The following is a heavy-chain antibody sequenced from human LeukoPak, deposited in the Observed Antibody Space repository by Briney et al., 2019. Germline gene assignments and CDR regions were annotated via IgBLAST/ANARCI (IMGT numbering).Heavy chain of an antibody. CDR1: GGSISSYY. J-gene: IGHJ4*02. CDR3: ARDEGRYCSSTSCYLPIDY. CDR2: IYYSGST. V-gene: IGHV4-59*12. D-gene: IGHD2-2*01. Sequence: SETLSLTCTVSGGSISSYYWSWIRQPPGKGLEWIGYIYYSGSTNYNPSLKSRVTMSVDTSKNQFSLKLSSVTAADTAAYYCARDEGRYCSSTSCYLPIDYWGQGTLVTVSS.